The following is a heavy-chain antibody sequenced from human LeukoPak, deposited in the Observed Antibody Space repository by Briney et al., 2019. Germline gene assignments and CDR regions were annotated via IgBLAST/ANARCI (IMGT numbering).Heavy chain of an antibody. V-gene: IGHV3-7*01. J-gene: IGHJ4*02. CDR2: IKQGGSEK. D-gene: IGHD6-13*01. CDR1: GFTFSSHW. CDR3: ARFQLVFDD. Sequence: GGSLRLSCAASGFTFSSHWMSWVRQAPGKGLEWVANIKQGGSEKYYVDSVKGRFTISRDDAKNSLYLQMNSLRAEDTAVYFCARFQLVFDDWGQGTLVTVSS.